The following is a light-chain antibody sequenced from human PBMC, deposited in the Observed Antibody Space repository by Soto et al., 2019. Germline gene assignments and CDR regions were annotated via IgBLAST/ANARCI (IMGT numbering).Light chain of an antibody. CDR2: GAS. V-gene: IGKV3-20*01. Sequence: EMVVTQSPGTLSLSPGERATLSCRASQSVSSSLAWYQQKPGQAPRLLIYGASSRSTAIPDRFSGSGSGTDFTLTISRLEPEDFAVYYCQQYDSSPPITFGQGTRLEIK. CDR3: QQYDSSPPIT. J-gene: IGKJ5*01. CDR1: QSVSSS.